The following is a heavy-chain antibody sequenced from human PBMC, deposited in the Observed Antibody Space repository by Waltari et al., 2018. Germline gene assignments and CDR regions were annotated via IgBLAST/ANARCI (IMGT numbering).Heavy chain of an antibody. CDR1: GFTFGGNW. J-gene: IGHJ4*02. D-gene: IGHD3-16*01. CDR3: VRDLAGVGGH. Sequence: EVQLVESGGGLVQPGGSLRLSCSASGFTFGGNWMHWVRQVPGKGLVWVSRTNEDGSTTNYADSVRGRFTISRDNAKDTLFLQMNSLRVDDTAVYYCVRDLAGVGGHWGQGALVTVSS. V-gene: IGHV3-74*01. CDR2: TNEDGSTT.